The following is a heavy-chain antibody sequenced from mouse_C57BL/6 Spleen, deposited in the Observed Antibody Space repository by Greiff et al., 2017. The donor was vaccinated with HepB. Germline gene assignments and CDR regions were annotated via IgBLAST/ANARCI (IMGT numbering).Heavy chain of an antibody. D-gene: IGHD2-1*01. J-gene: IGHJ4*01. CDR2: IYPGDGDT. V-gene: IGHV1-80*01. Sequence: QVQLQQSGAELVKPGASVKISCKASGYAFSSYWMNWVKQRPGKGLEWIGQIYPGDGDTNYNGKFKGKATLTADKSSSTAYMQLSSLTSEDSAVYFCARYVAYGNYVPYAMDYWGQGTSVTVSS. CDR3: ARYVAYGNYVPYAMDY. CDR1: GYAFSSYW.